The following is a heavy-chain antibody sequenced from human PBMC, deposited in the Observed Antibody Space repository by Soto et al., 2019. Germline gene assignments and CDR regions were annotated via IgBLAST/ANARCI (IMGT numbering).Heavy chain of an antibody. D-gene: IGHD6-19*01. CDR1: GFTFDDYA. J-gene: IGHJ5*02. CDR2: ISWNSGSI. Sequence: GGSLRLSCAASGFTFDDYAMHWVRQAPGKGLEWVSGISWNSGSIGYADSVKGRFTISRDNAKNSLYLQMNSLRAEDTALYYCAKDRSGWLVRNNWFDPWGQGTLVTVSS. V-gene: IGHV3-9*01. CDR3: AKDRSGWLVRNNWFDP.